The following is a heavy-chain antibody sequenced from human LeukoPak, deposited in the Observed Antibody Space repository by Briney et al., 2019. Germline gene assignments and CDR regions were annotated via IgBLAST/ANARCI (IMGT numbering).Heavy chain of an antibody. J-gene: IGHJ3*02. V-gene: IGHV3-48*03. D-gene: IGHD3-10*01. Sequence: PGGSLRLSCAASGFTFSSYEMNWVRQAPGKGLEWVSYISSSGSTIYYADSVKGRFTISRDNAKNSLYLQINSLRAEDTAVYYCATITMVRGTDAFDIWGQGTMVTVSS. CDR1: GFTFSSYE. CDR3: ATITMVRGTDAFDI. CDR2: ISSSGSTI.